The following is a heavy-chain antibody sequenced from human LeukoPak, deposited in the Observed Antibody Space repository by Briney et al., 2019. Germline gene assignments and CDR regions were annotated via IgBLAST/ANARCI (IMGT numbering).Heavy chain of an antibody. Sequence: GGSLRLSCAASGFTFSSYAMHWVRQAPGKGLEWVAFIRYDGRNKYYADSVKGRFTISRDNSKNTLYLQMNSLRAEDTSVYYCAKDLGDSGPTPDSDYWGQGTLVTVSS. CDR2: IRYDGRNK. V-gene: IGHV3-30*02. J-gene: IGHJ4*02. D-gene: IGHD1-26*01. CDR3: AKDLGDSGPTPDSDY. CDR1: GFTFSSYA.